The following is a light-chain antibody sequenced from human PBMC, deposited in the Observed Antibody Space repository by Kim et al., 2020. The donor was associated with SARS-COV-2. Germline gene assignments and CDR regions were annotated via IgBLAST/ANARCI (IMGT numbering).Light chain of an antibody. J-gene: IGLJ2*01. V-gene: IGLV7-46*01. CDR3: LLYYNGHRV. CDR2: DTS. CDR1: TGAVTSGQH. Sequence: PGSTGTLTCGSCTGAVTSGQHPYWVQRKPGQAPRTLIYDTSKKPAWTPARLSGSLLGGKAALTLSGALPEDEAEYYCLLYYNGHRVFGGGTQLTV.